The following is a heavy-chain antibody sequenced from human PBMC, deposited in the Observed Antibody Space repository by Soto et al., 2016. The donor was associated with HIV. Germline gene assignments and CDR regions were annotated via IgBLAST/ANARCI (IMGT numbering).Heavy chain of an antibody. CDR1: GFTFSSYW. Sequence: EVQLVESGGGLVQPGGSLRLSCAASGFTFSSYWMHWVRQAPGKGLVWVSRINSDGSRTSYADSVKGRFTISRDNAKNTLYLQMNSLRAEDTAVYYCARGGEYYDYFDLVTWGPGTLVHRLL. CDR2: INSDGSRT. J-gene: IGHJ4*03. CDR3: ARGGEYYDYFDLVT. D-gene: IGHD3-9*01. V-gene: IGHV3-74*01.